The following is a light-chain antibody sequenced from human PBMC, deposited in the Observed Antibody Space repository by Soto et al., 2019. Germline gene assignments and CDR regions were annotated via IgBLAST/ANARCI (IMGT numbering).Light chain of an antibody. CDR3: QSYDSSLSGGV. V-gene: IGLV1-40*01. J-gene: IGLJ3*02. CDR1: SSNIGAGYD. CDR2: GNS. Sequence: QSVLTQPPSVSGAPGQRVTISCTGSSSNIGAGYDVHWYQQLPGTAPKLLIYGNSNRPSGVPDRFSGSKSGTSASLAITGVKAEDEADYCCQSYDSSLSGGVFGGGTKVTVL.